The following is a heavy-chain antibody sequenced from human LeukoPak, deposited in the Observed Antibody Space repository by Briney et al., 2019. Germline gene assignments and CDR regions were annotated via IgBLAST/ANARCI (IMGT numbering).Heavy chain of an antibody. CDR1: GFTFSSYS. Sequence: PGGSLRLSCAVSGFTFSSYSMHRVRQAPGKGLEWVSCVNTDGRYIFYADSVKGRFTISRDDAKNSLYLQMNRLRAEDTALYYCARGDDFWGERNAFDIWGQGTMVTVSS. D-gene: IGHD3-3*01. J-gene: IGHJ3*02. CDR3: ARGDDFWGERNAFDI. CDR2: VNTDGRYI. V-gene: IGHV3-21*01.